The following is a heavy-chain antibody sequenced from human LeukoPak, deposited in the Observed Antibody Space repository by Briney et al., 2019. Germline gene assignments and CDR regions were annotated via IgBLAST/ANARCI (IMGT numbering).Heavy chain of an antibody. CDR2: IYPGDSDT. V-gene: IGHV5-51*01. D-gene: IGHD3-16*02. CDR1: GYRFTIYW. CDR3: ARIYDYVWGSYRPLDY. J-gene: IGHJ4*02. Sequence: GESLKISCKGSGYRFTIYWIAWVRQMPGKGLETMGIIYPGDSDTRYSPSFQGQVTISADKSISTAYLQWSSLKASDTAMYYCARIYDYVWGSYRPLDYWGQGTLVTVSS.